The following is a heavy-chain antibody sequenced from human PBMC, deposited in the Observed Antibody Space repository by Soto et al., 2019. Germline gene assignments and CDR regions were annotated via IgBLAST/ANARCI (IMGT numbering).Heavy chain of an antibody. CDR2: IYYSGST. Sequence: SETLSLTCTVSGGSISSSSYYWGWIRQPPGKGLEWIGSIYYSGSTYYNPSLKSRVTISVDTSKNQFSLKLSSVTAADTAVYYRARRNFYSTLYYYGMDVWGQGTTVTVSS. V-gene: IGHV4-39*01. J-gene: IGHJ6*02. CDR3: ARRNFYSTLYYYGMDV. CDR1: GGSISSSSYY. D-gene: IGHD4-4*01.